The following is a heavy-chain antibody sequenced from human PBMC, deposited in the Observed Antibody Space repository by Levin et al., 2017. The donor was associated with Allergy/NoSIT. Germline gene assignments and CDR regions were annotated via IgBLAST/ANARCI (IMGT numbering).Heavy chain of an antibody. J-gene: IGHJ2*01. CDR2: TPYSGST. Sequence: PSETLSLTCTVSGGSISNNYWSWIRQPLGKGLEWIGYTPYSGSTNYNPSLKSRVTISLDTSKNQFSLRLTSVTAVDTAVYFCARHLQGSCSGGSCYAYWYFDLWGRGTLVTVSS. D-gene: IGHD2-15*01. CDR1: GGSISNNY. CDR3: ARHLQGSCSGGSCYAYWYFDL. V-gene: IGHV4-59*08.